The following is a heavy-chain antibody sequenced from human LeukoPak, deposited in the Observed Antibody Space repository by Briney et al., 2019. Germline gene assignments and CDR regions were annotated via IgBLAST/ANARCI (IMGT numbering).Heavy chain of an antibody. D-gene: IGHD6-19*01. CDR1: GGSISSYY. V-gene: IGHV4-59*01. CDR2: IYYSGST. J-gene: IGHJ3*02. Sequence: SETLPLTCTVSGGSISSYYWSWIRQPPGKGLEWIGYIYYSGSTNYNPSLKSRVTISVDTSKNQFSLNLSSVTAADTAVYYCARDSSGWRSFDIWGQGTMVTVSS. CDR3: ARDSSGWRSFDI.